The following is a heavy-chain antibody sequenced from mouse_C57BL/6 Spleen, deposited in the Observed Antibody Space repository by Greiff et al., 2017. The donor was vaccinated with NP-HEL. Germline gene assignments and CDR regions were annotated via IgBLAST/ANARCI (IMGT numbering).Heavy chain of an antibody. J-gene: IGHJ4*01. CDR2: IRNKANGYTT. V-gene: IGHV7-3*01. Sequence: EVMLVESGGGLVQPGGSLSLSCAASGFTFTDYYMSWVRQPPGKALEWLGFIRNKANGYTTEYSASVKGRFTISRDNSQSILYLQMNALRAEDSATYYCARYNDDYDGGYAMDYWGQGTSVTVSS. CDR3: ARYNDDYDGGYAMDY. CDR1: GFTFTDYY. D-gene: IGHD2-4*01.